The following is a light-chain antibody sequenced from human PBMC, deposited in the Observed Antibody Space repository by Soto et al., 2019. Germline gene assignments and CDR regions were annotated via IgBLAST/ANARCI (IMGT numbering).Light chain of an antibody. CDR1: QSISSW. CDR2: KAS. J-gene: IGKJ1*01. V-gene: IGKV1-5*03. Sequence: DIQMTQFPSTLSASVGDRITITCRASQSISSWLAWYQQKPGKAPKLLIYKASGLESGVPSRFSGSGSGTEFTLTISSLHPDDFATYYCQQYNSYSRTLGQGTKV. CDR3: QQYNSYSRT.